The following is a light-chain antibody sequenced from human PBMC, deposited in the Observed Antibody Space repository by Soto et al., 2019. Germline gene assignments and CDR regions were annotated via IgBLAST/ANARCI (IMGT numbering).Light chain of an antibody. V-gene: IGLV2-14*01. CDR3: SSYTSSNTLV. J-gene: IGLJ2*01. CDR2: EVS. Sequence: CTGTSSDVGGYNYVSWYQQHPGKAPKLMISEVSNRPSGVSNRFSGSKSGNTASLTISGLQAEDEADYYCSSYTSSNTLVFGGGTKLTVL. CDR1: SSDVGGYNY.